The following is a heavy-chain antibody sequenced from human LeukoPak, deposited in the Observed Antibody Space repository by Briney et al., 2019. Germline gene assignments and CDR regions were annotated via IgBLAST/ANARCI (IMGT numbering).Heavy chain of an antibody. CDR3: GRGDPDY. Sequence: GGSLRLSCTASGFTFSDYWMDWVRQAPGKGLVWVANINQAGTDKYYVDSVKGRFTISRDNAKNSLYLQMNSLRAEDTAVYYCGRGDPDYWGQGGLVTVSS. CDR2: INQAGTDK. V-gene: IGHV3-7*01. D-gene: IGHD2-21*02. J-gene: IGHJ4*02. CDR1: GFTFSDYW.